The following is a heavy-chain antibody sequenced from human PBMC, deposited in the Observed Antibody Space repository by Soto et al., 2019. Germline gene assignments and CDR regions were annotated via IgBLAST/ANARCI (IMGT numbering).Heavy chain of an antibody. Sequence: GGSLRLSCSASGFTFSSYAMHWVRQAPGKGLEYVSAISSNGGSTYYADSVKGRFTISRDNSKNTLYLQMSSLRAEDTAVYYCLNDRVVITCCFDYWGQGTLVTVSS. CDR1: GFTFSSYA. J-gene: IGHJ4*02. D-gene: IGHD3-22*01. CDR3: LNDRVVITCCFDY. V-gene: IGHV3-64D*06. CDR2: ISSNGGST.